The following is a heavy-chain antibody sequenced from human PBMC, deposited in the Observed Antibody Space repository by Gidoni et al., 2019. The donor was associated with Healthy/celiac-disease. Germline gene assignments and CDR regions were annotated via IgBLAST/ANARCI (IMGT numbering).Heavy chain of an antibody. CDR2: ISGSGGST. CDR3: AKAPSITIFGVVIIPYFDY. CDR1: GFTFRSYA. J-gene: IGHJ4*02. D-gene: IGHD3-3*01. V-gene: IGHV3-23*01. Sequence: EVQLLESGGGLVQPGGSLRLSCAASGFTFRSYAMSWVRQAPGKGLEWVSAISGSGGSTYYADSVKGRFTISRDNSKNTLYLQMNSLRAEDTAVYYCAKAPSITIFGVVIIPYFDYWGQGTLVTVSS.